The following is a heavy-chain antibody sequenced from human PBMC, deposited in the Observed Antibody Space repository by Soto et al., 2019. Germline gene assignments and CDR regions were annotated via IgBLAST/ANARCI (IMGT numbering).Heavy chain of an antibody. J-gene: IGHJ4*02. CDR1: GFTFSSYS. CDR3: ARDGPPTTYYCSSTSCGYDY. Sequence: GGSLRLSCAASGFTFSSYSMNWVRQAPGKGLEWVSSISSSSSYIYYADSVKGRFTISRDNAKNSLYLQMNSLRAEDTAVYYCARDGPPTTYYCSSTSCGYDYWGQGTLVTVSS. D-gene: IGHD2-2*01. V-gene: IGHV3-21*01. CDR2: ISSSSSYI.